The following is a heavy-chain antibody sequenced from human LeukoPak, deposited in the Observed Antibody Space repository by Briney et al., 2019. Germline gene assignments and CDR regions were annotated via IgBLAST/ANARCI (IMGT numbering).Heavy chain of an antibody. CDR2: ISYDGSNK. Sequence: GGSLRLSCAASGFTFSSYAMHWVRQAPGKGLEWVAVISYDGSNKYYADSVKGRFTISRDNSKNTLYLQMNSLRAEDTVVYYCARDIISGPYGGNSALIYWGQGTLVTVSS. CDR3: ARDIISGPYGGNSALIY. CDR1: GFTFSSYA. V-gene: IGHV3-30*01. D-gene: IGHD4-23*01. J-gene: IGHJ4*02.